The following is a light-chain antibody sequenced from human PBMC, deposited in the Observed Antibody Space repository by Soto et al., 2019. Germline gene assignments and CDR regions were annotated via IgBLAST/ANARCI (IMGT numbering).Light chain of an antibody. CDR3: QQFGDWPS. CDR2: DSS. J-gene: IGKJ1*01. V-gene: IGKV3-15*01. Sequence: EIRMTQSPAILSVSPGESATLSCRASQSVSSHVVWYQQKPGQAPRLLISDSSTTGFPARFSGSGSGTEFTLTNSSLQSDDSAIYYCQQFGDWPSFGLGTKLES. CDR1: QSVSSH.